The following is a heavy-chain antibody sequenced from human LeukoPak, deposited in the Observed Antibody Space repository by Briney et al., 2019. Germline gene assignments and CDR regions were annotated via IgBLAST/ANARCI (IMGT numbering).Heavy chain of an antibody. CDR3: ARSGMWFSTND. CDR2: INPSTNGW. D-gene: IGHD2-21*01. CDR1: GYTVTNYY. V-gene: IGHV1-46*01. Sequence: ASVNVSCKAPGYTVTNYYMHWVRQAPGQGLEWMGMINPSTNGWTYAQKFQGRVTVTSDTYTSTVYMELSSLRSEDTAVYYCARSGMWFSTNDWGQGTLITVSS. J-gene: IGHJ4*02.